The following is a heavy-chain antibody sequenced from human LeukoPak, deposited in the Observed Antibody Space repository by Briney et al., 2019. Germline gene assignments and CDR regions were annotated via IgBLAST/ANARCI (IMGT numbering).Heavy chain of an antibody. Sequence: PSETLSLTCTVSGGSISTYYWNWIRQPPGKGLEWIGYIYHSGSTNYNPSLQSRVTISVDTSKNQFSLNLNSVTAADTAVYYCARGTQLGIVWGYYYFGMDVWGHGTTVTVSS. D-gene: IGHD7-27*01. V-gene: IGHV4-59*01. CDR2: IYHSGST. J-gene: IGHJ6*02. CDR3: ARGTQLGIVWGYYYFGMDV. CDR1: GGSISTYY.